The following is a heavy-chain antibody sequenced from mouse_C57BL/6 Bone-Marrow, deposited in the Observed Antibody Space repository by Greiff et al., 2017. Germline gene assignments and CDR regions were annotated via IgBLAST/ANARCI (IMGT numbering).Heavy chain of an antibody. CDR2: IDPETGGT. V-gene: IGHV1-15*01. CDR3: TKGIGGYFDV. Sequence: VQLQQSGAELVRPGASVTLSCKASGYTFTDYEMHWVKQTPVHGLEWIGAIDPETGGTAYNQKFKGKAILTADKYSSTTYMELRSLTSEDSAVYYCTKGIGGYFDVWGTGTTVTVSA. J-gene: IGHJ1*03. CDR1: GYTFTDYE.